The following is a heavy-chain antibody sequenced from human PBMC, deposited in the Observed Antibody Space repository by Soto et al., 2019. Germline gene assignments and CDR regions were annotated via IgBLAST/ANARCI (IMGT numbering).Heavy chain of an antibody. V-gene: IGHV3-30*18. D-gene: IGHD6-13*01. CDR2: ISYDGSNK. Sequence: GSLRLSCAASGFTFSNYGMHWVRQAPGEGLEWVAVISYDGSNKLYADSVKGRFTISRDNSKNTLYLQMNSLRAEDTAVYYCAKDPRITATGTAWFDPWGQGTLVTVSS. CDR3: AKDPRITATGTAWFDP. J-gene: IGHJ5*02. CDR1: GFTFSNYG.